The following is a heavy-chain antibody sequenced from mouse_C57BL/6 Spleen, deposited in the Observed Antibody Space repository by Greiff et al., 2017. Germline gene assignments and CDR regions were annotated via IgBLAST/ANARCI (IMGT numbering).Heavy chain of an antibody. V-gene: IGHV1-82*01. Sequence: VQLQQSGPELVKPGASVKFSCKASGYAFSSSWMHWVKQRPGQGLEWIGRIYPGDGDTTYNGKFKGKATLTADKSSSTAYMQLSSLTSEDSAVYFCAREYYGPSMDYWGQGTSVTVSS. J-gene: IGHJ4*01. CDR3: AREYYGPSMDY. D-gene: IGHD1-1*01. CDR1: GYAFSSSW. CDR2: IYPGDGDT.